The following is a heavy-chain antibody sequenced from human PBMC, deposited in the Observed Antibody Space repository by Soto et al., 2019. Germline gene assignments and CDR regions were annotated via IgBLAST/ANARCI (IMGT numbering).Heavy chain of an antibody. J-gene: IGHJ4*02. CDR2: IYYSGST. V-gene: IGHV4-59*08. CDR3: ARHMMGGLAFDY. Sequence: PSETLSLTCTVSGGSISSYFWSWIRQPPGKGLEWIGYIYYSGSTYYNPSLMSRLTISVDTSKNQFSLKLSSVTAADTAVYYCARHMMGGLAFDYWGQGTLDIVSS. D-gene: IGHD3-16*01. CDR1: GGSISSYF.